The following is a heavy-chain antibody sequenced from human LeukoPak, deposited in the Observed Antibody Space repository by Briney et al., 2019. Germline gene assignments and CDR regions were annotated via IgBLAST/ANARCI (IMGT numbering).Heavy chain of an antibody. CDR2: IYYSGST. CDR3: ATATYYHYMDV. J-gene: IGHJ6*03. CDR1: GGSISRHY. V-gene: IGHV4-59*11. Sequence: SETLSLTCTVSGGSISRHYWSWIRQPPGKGLEYIGYIYYSGSTNYNPSLKSRVTISVDTSKNQFSLKLSSVTAADTAVYYCATATYYHYMDVWGKGTTVTVSS.